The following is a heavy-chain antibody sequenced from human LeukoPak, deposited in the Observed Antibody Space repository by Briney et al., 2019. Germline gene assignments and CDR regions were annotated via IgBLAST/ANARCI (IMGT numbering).Heavy chain of an antibody. V-gene: IGHV1-2*02. CDR1: EYDFTGCY. Sequence: ASVKVSCKASEYDFTGCYMHWVRQAPGQGPEWMGWMNPQSGDTKYIEKFQGRFTMTRDTSISTAYVELSRLRSDNTAVYYCARDDSSDWDVFDVWGQGTMVTVSS. J-gene: IGHJ3*01. D-gene: IGHD6-19*01. CDR3: ARDDSSDWDVFDV. CDR2: MNPQSGDT.